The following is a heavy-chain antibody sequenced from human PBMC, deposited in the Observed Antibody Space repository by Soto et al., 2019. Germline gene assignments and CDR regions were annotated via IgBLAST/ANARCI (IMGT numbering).Heavy chain of an antibody. CDR2: IYYSGST. CDR1: GGSISRYY. V-gene: IGHV4-59*01. Sequence: PSEKLPHPCTVSGGSISRYYWSWIRQPPGKGLEWIGYIYYSGSTNYNPSLKSRVTISVDTSKNQFSLKLSSVTAADTAVYYCARVALFLCYYDSSGYYFYLCGQGSLVMVSA. D-gene: IGHD3-22*01. J-gene: IGHJ4*02. CDR3: ARVALFLCYYDSSGYYFYL.